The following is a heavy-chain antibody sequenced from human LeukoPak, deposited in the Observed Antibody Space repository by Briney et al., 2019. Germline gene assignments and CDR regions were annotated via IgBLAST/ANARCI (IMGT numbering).Heavy chain of an antibody. CDR1: GFTFSSYW. V-gene: IGHV3-7*05. D-gene: IGHD1-14*01. Sequence: GGSLRLSCAASGFTFSSYWMSWVRQAPGKGLEWVANIKQDGSGKYYVDSVKGRFTISRDNAKSSLYLQMNSLRDEDRAVFYCARDLSGTGWYFDLWGRGTLVTVSS. CDR3: ARDLSGTGWYFDL. J-gene: IGHJ2*01. CDR2: IKQDGSGK.